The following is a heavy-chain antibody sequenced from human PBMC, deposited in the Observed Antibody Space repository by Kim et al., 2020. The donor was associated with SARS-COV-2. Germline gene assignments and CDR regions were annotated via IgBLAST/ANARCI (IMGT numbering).Heavy chain of an antibody. CDR3: ASAGGAFGQLFAVDA. D-gene: IGHD3-10*01. Sequence: DSVRGRLTIARDTCKNAVYLQMNSLGAEDTAIYYCASAGGAFGQLFAVDAWGQGTLVTVSS. V-gene: IGHV3-30*07. J-gene: IGHJ5*02.